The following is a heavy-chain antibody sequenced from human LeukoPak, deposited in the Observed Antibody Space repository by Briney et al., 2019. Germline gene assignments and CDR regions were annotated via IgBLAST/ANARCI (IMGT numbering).Heavy chain of an antibody. D-gene: IGHD3-3*01. V-gene: IGHV4-59*01. CDR1: GGSISSYY. J-gene: IGHJ5*02. CDR2: IYYSGST. Sequence: PSETLSLTCTVSGGSISSYYRSCIRQPPGKGLEWIGYIYYSGSTNYNPSLKSRVTISVDTSKNQFSLKLSSVTAADTAVYYCAKHYDFWSGYNWFDPWGQGTLVTVSS. CDR3: AKHYDFWSGYNWFDP.